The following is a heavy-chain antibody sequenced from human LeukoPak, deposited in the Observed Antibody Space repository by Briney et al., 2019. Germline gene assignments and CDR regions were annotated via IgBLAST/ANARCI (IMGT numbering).Heavy chain of an antibody. J-gene: IGHJ4*02. D-gene: IGHD3-10*01. CDR1: GGTSSSYA. CDR3: ARDWRSGSYFLGSGV. V-gene: IGHV1-69*13. Sequence: SVKVSCKASGGTSSSYAISWVRQAPGQGLEWMGGIIPIFGTANYAQKFQGRVTITADESTSTAYMELSNLRSEDTAVYYCARDWRSGSYFLGSGVWGQGTLVTVSS. CDR2: IIPIFGTA.